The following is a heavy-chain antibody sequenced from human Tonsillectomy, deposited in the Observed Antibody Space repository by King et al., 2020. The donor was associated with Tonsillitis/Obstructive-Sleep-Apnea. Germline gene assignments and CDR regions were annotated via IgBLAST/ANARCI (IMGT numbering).Heavy chain of an antibody. CDR2: IHYSGST. J-gene: IGHJ6*02. Sequence: VQLQESGPGLVKPSETLSLTCTVSGGSISSSYWSWIRQPLGKGLEWIGYIHYSGSTSYNPSLKSRVIISVDTSKNQFSLNLSSVTAADTAVYYCAREDSSDYYYGMDVWGHGTTVSVSS. D-gene: IGHD5-18*01. CDR3: AREDSSDYYYGMDV. V-gene: IGHV4-59*01. CDR1: GGSISSSY.